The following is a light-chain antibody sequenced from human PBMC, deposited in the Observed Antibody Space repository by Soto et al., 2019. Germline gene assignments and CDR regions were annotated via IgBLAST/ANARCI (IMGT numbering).Light chain of an antibody. CDR2: GNS. J-gene: IGLJ1*01. CDR1: SSNIRAGYD. V-gene: IGLV1-40*01. Sequence: QSALTQPPSVSGAPGQRVTISCTGSSSNIRAGYDVHWYQQLPGTAPKLLIYGNSNRPSGVPDRFSGSKSGTSASLAITGLQAEDEADYYCQSYDSSLSGYGFGTGTKVTVL. CDR3: QSYDSSLSGYG.